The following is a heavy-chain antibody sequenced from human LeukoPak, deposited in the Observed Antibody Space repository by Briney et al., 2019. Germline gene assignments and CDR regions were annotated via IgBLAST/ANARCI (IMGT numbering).Heavy chain of an antibody. J-gene: IGHJ4*02. Sequence: SETLSLTCTVSGGSVSSGSSYWSWIRQPPGKGLEWIGGIYYTGNTNYNPSLKSRVTMSVDTSKNQFSLKLKSVTAADTAVYYCARDTGYCSGGTCYHNYFDYWGQGTLVTASS. CDR2: IYYTGNT. D-gene: IGHD2-15*01. V-gene: IGHV4-61*01. CDR3: ARDTGYCSGGTCYHNYFDY. CDR1: GGSVSSGSSY.